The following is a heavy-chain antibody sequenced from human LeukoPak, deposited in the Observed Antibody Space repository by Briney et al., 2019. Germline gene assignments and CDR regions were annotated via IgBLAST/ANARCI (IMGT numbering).Heavy chain of an antibody. CDR3: AREGVVYDILTGYKN. CDR2: INHSGST. J-gene: IGHJ4*02. Sequence: PSETLSLTSAVYGGSFSGYYWSWIRQPPRKGLEWIGEINHSGSTNYNPSLKSRDTISVDTSKNQFSLNLSSVTAADKAVYYCAREGVVYDILTGYKNWGRGTLVTVSS. D-gene: IGHD3-9*01. CDR1: GGSFSGYY. V-gene: IGHV4-34*01.